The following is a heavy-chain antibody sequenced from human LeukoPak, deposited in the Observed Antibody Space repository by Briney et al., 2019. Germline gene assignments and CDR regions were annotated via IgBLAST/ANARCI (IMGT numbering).Heavy chain of an antibody. J-gene: IGHJ4*02. Sequence: GGSLRLSCVASGFAFSEFTFXXXWMSWVRQXPXXXXXXXXXXKSKTDGGATDYAAXVKGRFTISRDVSKTTLFLQMNSLKTEDTAVYYCTADNCGSTSCYAHYWGQGTLVTVSS. CDR3: TADNCGSTSCYAHY. V-gene: IGHV3-15*01. CDR1: GFAFSEFTFXXXW. CDR2: XKSKTDGGAT. D-gene: IGHD2-2*01.